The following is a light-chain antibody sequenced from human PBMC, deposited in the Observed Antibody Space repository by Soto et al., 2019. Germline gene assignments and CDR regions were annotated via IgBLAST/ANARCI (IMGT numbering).Light chain of an antibody. CDR3: HQYGSSPSFT. V-gene: IGKV3-20*01. CDR1: QSVSSSY. Sequence: EIVLTQSPGPLSLSPGERATLSCRASQSVSSSYLGWYKQKPGQAPRLLIYGASSRSTGIPDRFSGSGSGTYFTLTISRQEPEDFAVYYCHQYGSSPSFTIGPGTKVDIK. J-gene: IGKJ3*01. CDR2: GAS.